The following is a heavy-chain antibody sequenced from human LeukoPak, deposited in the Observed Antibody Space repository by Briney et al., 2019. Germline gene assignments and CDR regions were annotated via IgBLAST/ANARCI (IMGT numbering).Heavy chain of an antibody. CDR2: ISAFSGNT. D-gene: IGHD2-8*01. CDR3: ARDLGYCTNGVCP. CDR1: GYTFTSYG. Sequence: ASVKVSCKASGYTFTSYGISWVRQAPGQGLEWMGWISAFSGNTNYAQNLQGRVTLTTDTSTSTAYMELRSLRSEDTAVYYCARDLGYCTNGVCPWGQGTLVTVSS. J-gene: IGHJ5*02. V-gene: IGHV1-18*01.